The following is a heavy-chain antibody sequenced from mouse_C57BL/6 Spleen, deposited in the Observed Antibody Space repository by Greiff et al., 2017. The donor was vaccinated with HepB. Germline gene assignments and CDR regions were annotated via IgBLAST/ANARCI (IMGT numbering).Heavy chain of an antibody. CDR2: IDPSDSYT. J-gene: IGHJ3*01. V-gene: IGHV1-69*01. CDR3: AREGQAY. CDR1: GYTFTSYW. D-gene: IGHD3-3*01. Sequence: VQLQQPGAELVMPGASVKLSCKASGYTFTSYWMHWVKQRPGQGLEWIGEIDPSDSYTNYNQKFKGKSTLTVDKSSSTAYMQLSSLTSEDSAVYYCAREGQAYWGQGTLVTVSA.